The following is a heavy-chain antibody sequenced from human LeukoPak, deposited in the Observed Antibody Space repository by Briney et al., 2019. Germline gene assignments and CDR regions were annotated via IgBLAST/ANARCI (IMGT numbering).Heavy chain of an antibody. CDR1: GGSISSYY. Sequence: PSETLSLTCSVSGGSISSYYWSWIRQPAGKGLEWIGRIYTSGSTNYNPSLKSRVTMSVDTSKNQFSLKLSSVTAADTAVYYCARGGEYFDSSGYYGYWGQGALVTVSS. CDR2: IYTSGST. V-gene: IGHV4-4*07. CDR3: ARGGEYFDSSGYYGY. D-gene: IGHD3-22*01. J-gene: IGHJ4*02.